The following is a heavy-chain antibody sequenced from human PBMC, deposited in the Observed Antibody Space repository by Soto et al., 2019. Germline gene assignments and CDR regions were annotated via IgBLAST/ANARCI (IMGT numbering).Heavy chain of an antibody. J-gene: IGHJ5*02. CDR1: GCTFSSYA. Sequence: ASVKVSCKASGCTFSSYAISWVRQAPGQGLEWMGVIIPIFGTANYAQKFQGRVTITADESTSTAYMELSSLRSEDTAVYYCASTVDIVDTEDCGDNPWGQGTLVTVSS. V-gene: IGHV1-69*13. D-gene: IGHD5-12*01. CDR2: IIPIFGTA. CDR3: ASTVDIVDTEDCGDNP.